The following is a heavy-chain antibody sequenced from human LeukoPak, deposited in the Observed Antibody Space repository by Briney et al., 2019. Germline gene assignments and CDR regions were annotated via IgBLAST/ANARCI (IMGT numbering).Heavy chain of an antibody. J-gene: IGHJ4*02. Sequence: PGGSLRLSCAASGFTFSRYWMSWVRQAPGKGLEWVANIKQDGSEKYYVDSVRGRFTISRDNAKNSLYLQMNSLRVEDTAVYYCARDSYVDWNDVRQSFDYWGQGTLVTVSS. CDR3: ARDSYVDWNDVRQSFDY. CDR1: GFTFSRYW. CDR2: IKQDGSEK. V-gene: IGHV3-7*01. D-gene: IGHD1-1*01.